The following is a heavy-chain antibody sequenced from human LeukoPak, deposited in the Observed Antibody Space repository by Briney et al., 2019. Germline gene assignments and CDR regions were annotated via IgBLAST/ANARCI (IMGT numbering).Heavy chain of an antibody. Sequence: GGSLRLSCAASGFAFSSYAMSWVHQAPGKGLEWVSSISGSSGNTYHADSVKGRFTISRDNSKNTLYLQVNSLRAEDTAVYYCATKGRNYDFWSGSSNFDYWGQGTLVTVSS. V-gene: IGHV3-23*01. CDR1: GFAFSSYA. CDR3: ATKGRNYDFWSGSSNFDY. D-gene: IGHD3-3*01. J-gene: IGHJ4*02. CDR2: ISGSSGNT.